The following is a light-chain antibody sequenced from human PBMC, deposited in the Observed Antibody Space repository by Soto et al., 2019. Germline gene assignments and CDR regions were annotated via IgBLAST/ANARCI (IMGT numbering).Light chain of an antibody. V-gene: IGKV3-15*01. CDR3: QQYNNWPPYT. CDR2: AAS. Sequence: EIVMTQSPATLSVSPGERATLSCRASQSVGSNLAWYQQQPGQAPRLLIYAASTRATGVPARFSGSGSGTEFTLTISSLQSEDFAVYYCQQYNNWPPYTFGQGTKLEIK. CDR1: QSVGSN. J-gene: IGKJ2*01.